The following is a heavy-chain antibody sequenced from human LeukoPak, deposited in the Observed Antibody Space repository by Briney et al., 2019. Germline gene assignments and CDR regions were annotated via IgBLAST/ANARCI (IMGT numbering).Heavy chain of an antibody. Sequence: GGSLRLSCAASGFTFSSYAMHWVRQAPGKGLEWVAFISYHGSNSYYADSVKGRFTISRDNSKNTLYLQMNSLRAEDTAVYYCARYSGWYRYYYYGMDVWGQGTTVTVSS. CDR1: GFTFSSYA. CDR2: ISYHGSNS. CDR3: ARYSGWYRYYYYGMDV. V-gene: IGHV3-30*14. J-gene: IGHJ6*02. D-gene: IGHD6-19*01.